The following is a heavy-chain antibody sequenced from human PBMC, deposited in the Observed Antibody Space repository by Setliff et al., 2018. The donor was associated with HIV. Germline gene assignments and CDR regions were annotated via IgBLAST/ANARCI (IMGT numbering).Heavy chain of an antibody. CDR3: ARGRHSTTAGATKVGY. J-gene: IGHJ4*02. CDR1: GYTFINYD. V-gene: IGHV1-8*02. CDR2: MNPNSTNT. D-gene: IGHD1-26*01. Sequence: ASVKVSCKTSGYTFINYDINWVRQAPGQGLEWMGWMNPNSTNTGYAQRFQGRVILTGDTSISTAYMELISPTSEDTAVYYCARGRHSTTAGATKVGYWGRGTLVTVSS.